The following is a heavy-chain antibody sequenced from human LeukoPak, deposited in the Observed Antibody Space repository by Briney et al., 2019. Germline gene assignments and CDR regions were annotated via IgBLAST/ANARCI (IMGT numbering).Heavy chain of an antibody. CDR2: IYHSGST. J-gene: IGHJ4*02. V-gene: IGHV4-30-2*01. D-gene: IGHD3-22*01. Sequence: SETLSLTCTVSGVSISSNSFSWGWIRQPPGKGLEWIGYIYHSGSTYYNPSLKSRVTISVDRSKNQFSLKLSSVTAADTAVYYCARAHYYDSSVDYWGQGTLVTVSS. CDR1: GVSISSNSFS. CDR3: ARAHYYDSSVDY.